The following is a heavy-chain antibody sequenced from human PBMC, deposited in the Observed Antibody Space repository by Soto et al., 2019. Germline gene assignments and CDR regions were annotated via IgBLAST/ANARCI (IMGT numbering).Heavy chain of an antibody. J-gene: IGHJ5*02. Sequence: PGGSLRVSCAASGFTFSSYGMHWVRQAPGKGLEWVAVISYDGSNKYYADSVKGRFTISRDNSKNTLYLQMNSLRAEDTAVYYCAEGQDIVVVPAATAFDPWGQGTLVTVSS. CDR2: ISYDGSNK. CDR1: GFTFSSYG. D-gene: IGHD2-2*01. V-gene: IGHV3-30*18. CDR3: AEGQDIVVVPAATAFDP.